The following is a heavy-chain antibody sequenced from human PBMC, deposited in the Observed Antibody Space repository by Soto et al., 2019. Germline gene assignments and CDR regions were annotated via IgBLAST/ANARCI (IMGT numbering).Heavy chain of an antibody. J-gene: IGHJ3*02. D-gene: IGHD4-17*01. V-gene: IGHV4-34*01. CDR2: INHSGST. CDR3: AGGFTVTKGSDAFDI. Sequence: QVQLQQWGAGLLKPSETLSLTCAVYGGSFSGYYWSWIRQPPGKGLEWIGEINHSGSTNYNPSLKSRFTISVDTSKNQFSLKLSSVTAADTAVYYCAGGFTVTKGSDAFDIWGQGTMVTVSS. CDR1: GGSFSGYY.